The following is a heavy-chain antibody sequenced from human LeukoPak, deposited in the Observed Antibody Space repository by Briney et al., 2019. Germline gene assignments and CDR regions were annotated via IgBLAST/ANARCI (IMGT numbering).Heavy chain of an antibody. CDR1: GFTFSSYS. Sequence: GGSLRLSCAASGFTFSSYSMNWVRQAPGKGLEWVSYISSSGSTIYYADSVKGRFTISRDNAKNSLYLQMSSLRAEDTAVYYCATSSDYGGNPFDYWGQGTLVTVSS. D-gene: IGHD4-23*01. CDR3: ATSSDYGGNPFDY. CDR2: ISSSGSTI. J-gene: IGHJ4*02. V-gene: IGHV3-48*04.